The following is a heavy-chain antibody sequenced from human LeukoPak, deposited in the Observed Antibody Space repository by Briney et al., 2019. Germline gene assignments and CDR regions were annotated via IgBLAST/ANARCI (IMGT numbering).Heavy chain of an antibody. J-gene: IGHJ4*02. CDR1: GITFTSYN. CDR2: ISSSSSYI. Sequence: GGTLRLSCAASGITFTSYNMDWVRQAPGKGLEWVSSISSSSSYIYYADSVKGRFTISRDNAKKLLYLQMNSLRAEDTAVYYCARDTYYGSGSYNYFDYWGQGTLVTVSS. CDR3: ARDTYYGSGSYNYFDY. D-gene: IGHD3-10*01. V-gene: IGHV3-21*01.